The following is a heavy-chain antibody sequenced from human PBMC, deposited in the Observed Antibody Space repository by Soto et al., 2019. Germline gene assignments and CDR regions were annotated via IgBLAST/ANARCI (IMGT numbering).Heavy chain of an antibody. CDR2: MNAKSGAT. CDR3: ARSNPFNFTGLNS. V-gene: IGHV1-8*01. Sequence: QAHLQQSGAELKRPGASVKVSCKASGYTFSDFDINWLRQSSGQGPEGMGGMNAKSGATFFAPRFPVKCNVGRAACLGRALAEVGQLTLGEPAMYSCARSNPFNFTGLNSWGQGPTV. CDR1: GYTFSDFD. J-gene: IGHJ6*02. D-gene: IGHD1-7*01.